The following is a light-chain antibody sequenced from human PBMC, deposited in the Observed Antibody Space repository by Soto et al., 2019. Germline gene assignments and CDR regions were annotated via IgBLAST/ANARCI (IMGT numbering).Light chain of an antibody. CDR3: QSYDTPVYV. J-gene: IGLJ2*01. Sequence: QSVLTQPPSVSGAPGQRVTISCTGSSSNIGAGYDVPWYQQLPGAAPKLLIYGNSNRPSGVPDRFSGSRSGTSASLAITGLQPEDEADYYCQSYDTPVYVFGGGTKLTVL. V-gene: IGLV1-40*01. CDR2: GNS. CDR1: SSNIGAGYD.